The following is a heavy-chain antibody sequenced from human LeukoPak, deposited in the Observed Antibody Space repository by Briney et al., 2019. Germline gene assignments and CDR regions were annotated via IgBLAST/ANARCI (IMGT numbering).Heavy chain of an antibody. CDR3: ARDGHTVPAAPLGTWFDP. J-gene: IGHJ5*02. D-gene: IGHD2-2*01. Sequence: EASVKVSCKASGYTFTVYYMHWVRQAPGQGLEWMGWINPNGGGTNYVQKFQGRVTMTRDTSISTAYMELSRLRSDDTAVYYCARDGHTVPAAPLGTWFDPWGQGTLVTVSS. V-gene: IGHV1-2*02. CDR2: INPNGGGT. CDR1: GYTFTVYY.